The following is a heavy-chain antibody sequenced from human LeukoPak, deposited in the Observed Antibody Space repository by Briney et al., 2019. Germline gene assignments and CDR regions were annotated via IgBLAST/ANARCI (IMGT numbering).Heavy chain of an antibody. V-gene: IGHV3-15*01. CDR2: IKSKTDGGTT. Sequence: GGSLRLSCAASGFTVSSNYMSWVRQAPGKGLEWVGRIKSKTDGGTTDYAAPVKGRFTISRDDSKNTLYLQMNSLKTEDTAVYYCTTDTLVATISQYYYYYGMDVWGQGTTVTVSS. CDR3: TTDTLVATISQYYYYYGMDV. D-gene: IGHD5-12*01. CDR1: GFTVSSNY. J-gene: IGHJ6*02.